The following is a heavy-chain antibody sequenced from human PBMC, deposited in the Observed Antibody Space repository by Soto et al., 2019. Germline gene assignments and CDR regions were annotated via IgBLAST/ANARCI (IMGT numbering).Heavy chain of an antibody. CDR2: ISGSGGST. V-gene: IGHV3-23*01. Sequence: GGSLRLSCAASGFTFSSYAMSWVRQAPGKGLEWVSAISGSGGSTYYADSVKGRFTISRDNSKNTLYLQMNSLRAEDTAVYYCARVQSTGSDAYYFDYWGQGTLVTVSS. CDR1: GFTFSSYA. J-gene: IGHJ4*02. CDR3: ARVQSTGSDAYYFDY. D-gene: IGHD3-16*01.